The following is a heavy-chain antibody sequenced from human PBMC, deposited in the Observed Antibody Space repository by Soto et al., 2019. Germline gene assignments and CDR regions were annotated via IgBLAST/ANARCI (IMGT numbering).Heavy chain of an antibody. CDR2: IIPITGTT. CDR1: GGIFSSYA. CDR3: AREYSSSSQYLYFDV. J-gene: IGHJ2*01. D-gene: IGHD3-22*01. Sequence: QVQLVQSGAEVKKPGSSVKVSCKVSGGIFSSYAIGWVRQAPGQGLEWMAGIIPITGTTNRAQKFQGRVTVTADESTTTVYMELSSVTGEDTAVYYCAREYSSSSQYLYFDVWGRGTLVTVSS. V-gene: IGHV1-69*01.